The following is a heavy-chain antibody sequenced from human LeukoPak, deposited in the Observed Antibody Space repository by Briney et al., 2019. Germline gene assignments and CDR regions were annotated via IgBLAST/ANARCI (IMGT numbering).Heavy chain of an antibody. D-gene: IGHD6-19*01. Sequence: GGSLRLSCTVSGFTFSSFAMSWVRQAPGEGLEWVSTITGGSGAKYYADSVKGRFTISRDNSKDTLYLQMHSLRSEDTAVYYCARENKEIAVAGTGWFDPWGQGTLVTVSS. J-gene: IGHJ5*02. CDR3: ARENKEIAVAGTGWFDP. V-gene: IGHV3-23*01. CDR2: ITGGSGAK. CDR1: GFTFSSFA.